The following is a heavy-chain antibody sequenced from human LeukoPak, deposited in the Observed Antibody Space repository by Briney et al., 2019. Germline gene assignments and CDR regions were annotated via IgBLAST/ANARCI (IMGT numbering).Heavy chain of an antibody. CDR2: IYHSGST. Sequence: PSETLSLTCTVSGYSISSANYWAWIRQPPGKALEWIGSIYHSGSTYYNPSLKSRVTISVDTSKNEFSLKLSSVTAADTAVYYCARSGSSGYYPTRGYYFDYWGQGTLVTVSP. V-gene: IGHV4-38-2*02. J-gene: IGHJ4*02. CDR3: ARSGSSGYYPTRGYYFDY. CDR1: GYSISSANY. D-gene: IGHD3-22*01.